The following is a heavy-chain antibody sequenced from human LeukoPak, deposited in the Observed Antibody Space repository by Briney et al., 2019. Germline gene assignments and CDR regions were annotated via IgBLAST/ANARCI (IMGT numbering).Heavy chain of an antibody. V-gene: IGHV4-59*01. CDR1: GGSISSYY. CDR3: ARQASGASTLANFDY. D-gene: IGHD2-8*02. J-gene: IGHJ4*02. CDR2: MYHTGST. Sequence: KTSETLSLTCTVSGGSISSYYWSWIRQSPGKRLEWLGYMYHTGSTNYNPSLKSRVTISADTSKNQFSLSLNSVTAADTAVYYCARQASGASTLANFDYWGQGTLVTVSS.